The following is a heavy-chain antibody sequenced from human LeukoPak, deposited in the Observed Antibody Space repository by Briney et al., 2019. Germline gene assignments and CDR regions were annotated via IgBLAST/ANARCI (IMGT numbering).Heavy chain of an antibody. V-gene: IGHV6-1*01. Sequence: SQTLSLTCVISGDSVSSNSAAWNWIRQSPSRGLEWLGRTYYRSKWYNDYALSVRSRITINPDTSKNQCSLQLNSVTPDDTAVYYCARYRRWGDAFDIWGQGTMVTVSS. CDR2: TYYRSKWYN. CDR1: GDSVSSNSAA. D-gene: IGHD3-16*02. J-gene: IGHJ3*02. CDR3: ARYRRWGDAFDI.